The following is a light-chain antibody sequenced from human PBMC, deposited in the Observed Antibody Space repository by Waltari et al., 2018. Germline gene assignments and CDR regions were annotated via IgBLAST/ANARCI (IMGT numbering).Light chain of an antibody. CDR3: MQTLQTPYT. Sequence: DIVMTQSPLSLPVTPGQPASISCRSSQNLLHTNGYNYLDWYLQKPGQSPQLLIDLGSSRASGVPDRFSGSGSGTDFTLKISRVEAEDVGVYYCMQTLQTPYTFGQGTKLEIK. V-gene: IGKV2-28*01. CDR2: LGS. CDR1: QNLLHTNGYNY. J-gene: IGKJ2*01.